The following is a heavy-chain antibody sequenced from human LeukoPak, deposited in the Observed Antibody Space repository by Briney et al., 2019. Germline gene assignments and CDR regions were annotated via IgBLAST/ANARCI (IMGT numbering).Heavy chain of an antibody. CDR1: GGTFSSYA. CDR3: ARGGYSGSSGDAFDI. D-gene: IGHD1-26*01. J-gene: IGHJ3*02. V-gene: IGHV1-69*05. CDR2: IIPIFGTA. Sequence: ASVKVSCKASGGTFSSYAISWVRQAPGQGLEWMGGIIPIFGTANYAQKFQGRVTITTDESTSTAYMELSSLRSEDTAVYYCARGGYSGSSGDAFDIWGQGTMVTVSS.